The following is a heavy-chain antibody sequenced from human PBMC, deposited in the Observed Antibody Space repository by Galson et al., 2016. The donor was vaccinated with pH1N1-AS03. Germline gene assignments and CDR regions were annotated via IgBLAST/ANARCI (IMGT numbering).Heavy chain of an antibody. CDR3: AREADSSSSTKSHYYYYAMDV. V-gene: IGHV3-48*04. CDR1: GFTFSTYA. CDR2: IGISTSTK. D-gene: IGHD6-6*01. J-gene: IGHJ6*02. Sequence: SLRLSCAASGFTFSTYAMSWVRQAPGKGLEWVSYIGISTSTKYYADSVKGRFTISRDNANNSLFLQMNSLRAEDTAVYYCAREADSSSSTKSHYYYYAMDVWGQGTTVTVSS.